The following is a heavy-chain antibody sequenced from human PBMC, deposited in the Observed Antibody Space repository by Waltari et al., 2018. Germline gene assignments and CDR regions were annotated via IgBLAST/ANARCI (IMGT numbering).Heavy chain of an antibody. D-gene: IGHD2-15*01. Sequence: QLQLQESGPGLVKASETLSLTCTVSGDSISSSSYYWGWVRQPPGKGLEWIGNMYYSGTTSTDPSLKSRATISGETAKGQFSLKLSSVTAADTSMYYCVRHARTTSGGKHFDHWGQGMLVTVSP. CDR3: VRHARTTSGGKHFDH. J-gene: IGHJ4*02. CDR2: MYYSGTT. CDR1: GDSISSSSYY. V-gene: IGHV4-39*01.